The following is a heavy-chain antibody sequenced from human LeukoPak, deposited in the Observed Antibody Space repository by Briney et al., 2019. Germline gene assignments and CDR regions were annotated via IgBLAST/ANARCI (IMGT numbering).Heavy chain of an antibody. Sequence: ASVKVSCKASGYTFTSYDINWVRQATGQGLEWMGWMNPNSGNTGYAQKFQGRVTMTRDTSTSTVYMELSSLRSEDTAVYYCASKIYDSSGYYDDDGMDVWGQGTTVTVSS. J-gene: IGHJ6*02. CDR1: GYTFTSYD. V-gene: IGHV1-8*01. CDR2: MNPNSGNT. D-gene: IGHD3-22*01. CDR3: ASKIYDSSGYYDDDGMDV.